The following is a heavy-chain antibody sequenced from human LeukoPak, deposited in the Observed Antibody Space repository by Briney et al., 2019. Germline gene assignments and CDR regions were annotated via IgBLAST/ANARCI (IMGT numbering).Heavy chain of an antibody. CDR2: IIPIFGTA. J-gene: IGHJ6*04. CDR3: ASVVRSGTTNYYYYGMDV. Sequence: ASVKVPCKASGGTFSSYAISWVRQAPGQGLEWMGGIIPIFGTANYAQKFQGRVTITADESTSTAYMELSSLRSEDTAVYYCASVVRSGTTNYYYYGMDVWGKGTTVTVSS. D-gene: IGHD1-1*01. CDR1: GGTFSSYA. V-gene: IGHV1-69*13.